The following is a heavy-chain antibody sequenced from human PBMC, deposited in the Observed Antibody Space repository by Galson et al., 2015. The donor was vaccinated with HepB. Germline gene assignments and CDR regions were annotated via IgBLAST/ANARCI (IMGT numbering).Heavy chain of an antibody. CDR2: IIPILDIA. CDR3: ARSYCSGTSCFSWDYYFYNGMDV. J-gene: IGHJ6*02. D-gene: IGHD2-15*01. CDR1: GGTFSSYA. V-gene: IGHV1-69*10. Sequence: SVKVSCKASGGTFSSYAISWVRQAPGQGLEWMGGIIPILDIANRAQKFQGRVTVTADKSTSTAYMELSSLRSEDTAVYYCARSYCSGTSCFSWDYYFYNGMDVWGQGTAVTVFS.